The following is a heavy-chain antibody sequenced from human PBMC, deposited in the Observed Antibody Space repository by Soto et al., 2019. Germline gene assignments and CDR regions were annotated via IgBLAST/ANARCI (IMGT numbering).Heavy chain of an antibody. Sequence: QVQLVQSGAEVKKPGASVKVSCKASGYTFTSYGISWVRQAPGQGLEWMGWISAYNGNTNYAQKLQGRVTMTTDTATSTAYMELRRLRSDDTAVCCCASDLAVGLVDCWGQGTLVTVSS. CDR2: ISAYNGNT. J-gene: IGHJ4*02. D-gene: IGHD6-19*01. V-gene: IGHV1-18*01. CDR3: ASDLAVGLVDC. CDR1: GYTFTSYG.